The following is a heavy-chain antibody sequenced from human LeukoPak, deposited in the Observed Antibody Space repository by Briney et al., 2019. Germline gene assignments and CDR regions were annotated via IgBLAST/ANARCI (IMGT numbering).Heavy chain of an antibody. CDR1: GGSLSSGSYY. J-gene: IGHJ3*02. D-gene: IGHD6-19*01. Sequence: SETLSLTCTVSGGSLSSGSYYWSWIRQPAGKGLEWIGRIYTSGSTNYNPSLKSRVTISVDTSKNQFTLKLSSVTAADTAVYYCARVTPSSCGWSKDAFDIWGQGTMVTVSS. CDR3: ARVTPSSCGWSKDAFDI. V-gene: IGHV4-61*02. CDR2: IYTSGST.